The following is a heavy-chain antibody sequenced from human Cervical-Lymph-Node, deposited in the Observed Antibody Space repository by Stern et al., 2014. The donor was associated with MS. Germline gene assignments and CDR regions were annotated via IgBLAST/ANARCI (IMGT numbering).Heavy chain of an antibody. CDR2: IYWDDDK. J-gene: IGHJ5*02. Sequence: QVTLMESGPTLVKPTQTLTLTCTFSGFSLTTSGVGVGWIRQPPGKALEWLALIYWDDDKLYSPSLKSRLTITKNTSKNQVVLTMTNVDPVDTATYYCAHSSSFVTTRPNWFDPWGQGTLVTVSS. CDR3: AHSSSFVTTRPNWFDP. CDR1: GFSLTTSGVG. D-gene: IGHD1-1*01. V-gene: IGHV2-5*02.